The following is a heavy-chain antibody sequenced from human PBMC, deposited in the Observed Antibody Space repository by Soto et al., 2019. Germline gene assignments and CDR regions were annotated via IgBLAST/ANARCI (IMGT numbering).Heavy chain of an antibody. Sequence: GSLRLSCAASGFTFSSYEMNWVRQAPGKGLEWVSYISSSGSTIYYADSVKGRFTISRDNAKNSLYLQMNSLRAEDTAVYYCARGPRYVVVPAALLGYWGQGTLVTVSS. D-gene: IGHD2-2*02. CDR3: ARGPRYVVVPAALLGY. J-gene: IGHJ4*02. CDR1: GFTFSSYE. CDR2: ISSSGSTI. V-gene: IGHV3-48*03.